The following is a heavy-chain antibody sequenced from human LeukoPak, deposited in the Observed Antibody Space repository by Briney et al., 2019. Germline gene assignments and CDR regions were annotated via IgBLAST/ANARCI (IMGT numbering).Heavy chain of an antibody. D-gene: IGHD3-22*01. J-gene: IGHJ4*02. CDR1: GGSISSSSYY. CDR2: IYYSGST. Sequence: PSETLSLTCTVPGGSISSSSYYWGWIRQPPGKGLEWIGSIYYSGSTYYNPSLKSRVTISVDTSKNQFSLKLSSVTAADTAVYYCATLTRDYYDSSGYYYKVPDDYWGQGTLVTVSS. V-gene: IGHV4-39*01. CDR3: ATLTRDYYDSSGYYYKVPDDY.